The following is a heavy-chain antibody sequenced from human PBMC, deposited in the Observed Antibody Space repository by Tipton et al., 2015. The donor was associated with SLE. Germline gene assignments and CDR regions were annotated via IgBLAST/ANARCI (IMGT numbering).Heavy chain of an antibody. Sequence: TLSLTCTVSGGSIFRSNYYWGWIRQPPGKALEWIGTIYYGGSPYYNPSLKSRVTISVDTSKNQFSLRLSSVTAADTAVYYCARDYYGSGFDAFDIWGQGTMVTVSS. CDR2: IYYGGSP. CDR1: GGSIFRSNYY. CDR3: ARDYYGSGFDAFDI. J-gene: IGHJ3*02. V-gene: IGHV4-39*07. D-gene: IGHD3-10*01.